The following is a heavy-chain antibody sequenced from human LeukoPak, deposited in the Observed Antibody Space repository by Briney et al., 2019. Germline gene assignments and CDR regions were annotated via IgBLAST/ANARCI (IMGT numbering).Heavy chain of an antibody. D-gene: IGHD3-10*01. Sequence: SETLSLTCTVSGGSISSYYWSWIRQPPRKGLEWIGYIYYSGSTNYNPSLKSRVTISVDTSKNQFSLKLSSVTAADTAVYYCAGSYGSGSPLDYWGQGTLVTVSS. V-gene: IGHV4-59*01. CDR1: GGSISSYY. CDR3: AGSYGSGSPLDY. CDR2: IYYSGST. J-gene: IGHJ4*02.